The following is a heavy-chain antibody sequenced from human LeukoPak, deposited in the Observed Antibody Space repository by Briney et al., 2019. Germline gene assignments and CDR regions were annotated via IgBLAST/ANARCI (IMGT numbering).Heavy chain of an antibody. Sequence: ASVKVSCKASGYTFTIYGISWVRQAPGQRLEWMGWISAYNGNTNYAQKLQGRVTMTTDTSTSTAYMELRSLRSDDTAVYYCARDGVSGSYWYYYYYMDVWGKGTTVTISS. D-gene: IGHD1-26*01. J-gene: IGHJ6*03. V-gene: IGHV1-18*01. CDR3: ARDGVSGSYWYYYYYMDV. CDR2: ISAYNGNT. CDR1: GYTFTIYG.